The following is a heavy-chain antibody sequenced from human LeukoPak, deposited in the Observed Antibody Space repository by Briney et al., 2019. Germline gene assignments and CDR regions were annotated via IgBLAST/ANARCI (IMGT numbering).Heavy chain of an antibody. D-gene: IGHD3-10*01. CDR3: ATFSVSGPLGS. J-gene: IGHJ5*02. CDR1: GFTFSSYS. V-gene: IGHV3-21*05. Sequence: GGSLRLSCAASGFTFSSYSMNWVRQAPGKGLEWVSYIRSGNIDIYYADSVRGRCTISRDNAKNSLYLQMNSLRAEDTAVYYCATFSVSGPLGSWGQGTLVTVSS. CDR2: IRSGNIDI.